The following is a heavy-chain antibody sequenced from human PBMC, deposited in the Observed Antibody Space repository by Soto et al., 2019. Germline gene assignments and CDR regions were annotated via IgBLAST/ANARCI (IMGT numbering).Heavy chain of an antibody. V-gene: IGHV1-69*13. J-gene: IGHJ5*02. CDR1: GGTFSSYA. D-gene: IGHD2-21*02. Sequence: SVKVSCKASGGTFSSYAISWARQAPGQGLEWMGGIIPIFGTANYAQKFQGRVTITADESTSTAYMELSSLRSEDTAVYYCARRAVVTAIENWFDPWGQGTLVTVSS. CDR2: IIPIFGTA. CDR3: ARRAVVTAIENWFDP.